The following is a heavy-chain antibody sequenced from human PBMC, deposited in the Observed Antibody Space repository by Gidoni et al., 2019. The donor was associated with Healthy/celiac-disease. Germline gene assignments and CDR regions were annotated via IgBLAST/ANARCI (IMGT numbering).Heavy chain of an antibody. CDR1: GGSFSGYY. CDR2: INHSGST. D-gene: IGHD3-9*01. V-gene: IGHV4-34*01. Sequence: QVQLQQWGAGLLKPSETLSLTCAVYGGSFSGYYWSWIRQPPGKGLEWIGEINHSGSTNYNPSLKSRVTISVDTSKNQFSLKLSSVTAADTAVYYCARGGSVLRYFDWLLKNWKDFGYYNYGMDVWGQGTTVTVSS. J-gene: IGHJ6*02. CDR3: ARGGSVLRYFDWLLKNWKDFGYYNYGMDV.